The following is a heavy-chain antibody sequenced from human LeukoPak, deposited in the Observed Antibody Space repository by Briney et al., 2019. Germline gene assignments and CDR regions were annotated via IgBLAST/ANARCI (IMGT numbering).Heavy chain of an antibody. D-gene: IGHD6-19*01. CDR2: INSDGSST. V-gene: IGHV3-74*01. Sequence: GGSLRLSCAASGFSFSSYWMHWVRQAPGKGLVWVSHINSDGSSTSYADSVKGRFTISRDNAKNTLYLQTNSLRAEDTAVYYCARGVAGTRYFDLWGRGTLVTVSS. CDR1: GFSFSSYW. CDR3: ARGVAGTRYFDL. J-gene: IGHJ2*01.